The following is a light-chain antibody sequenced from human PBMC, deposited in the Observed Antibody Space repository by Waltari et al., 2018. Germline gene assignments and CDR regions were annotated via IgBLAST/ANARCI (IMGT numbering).Light chain of an antibody. CDR1: QTIGTS. CDR3: HQRYSSPPIT. J-gene: IGKJ5*01. Sequence: DIQMTQSPSSLSASVGDRVTITCRAGQTIGTSLNWYQQKPGNAPNLLIYDASTLQSGVPSRISGSGSDRAYTTTISSLQPEDYATNYCHQRYSSPPITFGQGTRLESK. CDR2: DAS. V-gene: IGKV1-39*01.